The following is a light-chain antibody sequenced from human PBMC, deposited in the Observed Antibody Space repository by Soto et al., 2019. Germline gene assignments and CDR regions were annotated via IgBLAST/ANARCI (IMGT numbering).Light chain of an antibody. CDR3: QPANSFPS. CDR2: AAS. V-gene: IGKV1-12*02. J-gene: IGKJ4*01. Sequence: MQLTRASSIVSASVRERVTITFGASQGISSWLAWYQQKPGKAPKLLIYAASSLQSGVPSRFSGSGSGTDFTLTISSLQPEDFATYYCQPANSFPSFAGGTKVDIK. CDR1: QGISSW.